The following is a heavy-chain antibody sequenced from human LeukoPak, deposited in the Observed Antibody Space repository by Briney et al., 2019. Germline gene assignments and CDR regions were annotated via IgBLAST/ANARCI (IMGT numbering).Heavy chain of an antibody. Sequence: SETLSLTCTVSGGSISSDYWSWIRQPAGKGLEWIGRIYTSGSTDYNPSLKSRVTMSADTSENKFSLKVTSVTAADTAIYYCARGYYDSSGYYTEFANWGQGTLVTVSS. CDR1: GGSISSDY. J-gene: IGHJ4*02. CDR2: IYTSGST. CDR3: ARGYYDSSGYYTEFAN. V-gene: IGHV4-4*07. D-gene: IGHD3-22*01.